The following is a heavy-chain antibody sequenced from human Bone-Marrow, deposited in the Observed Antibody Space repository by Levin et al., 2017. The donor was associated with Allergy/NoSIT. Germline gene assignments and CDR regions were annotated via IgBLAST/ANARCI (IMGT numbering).Heavy chain of an antibody. Sequence: PGGSLRLSCAASKFTFSTFGMHWVRQAPGKGLEWVAVISYDGSTEFYADSVKGRFTISRDNSKNTLYLQMNSLTTEDTAVYHCARDRHIWDAFDVWGQGTMVIVSS. J-gene: IGHJ3*01. CDR1: KFTFSTFG. CDR3: ARDRHIWDAFDV. CDR2: ISYDGSTE. D-gene: IGHD3-3*02. V-gene: IGHV3-30*03.